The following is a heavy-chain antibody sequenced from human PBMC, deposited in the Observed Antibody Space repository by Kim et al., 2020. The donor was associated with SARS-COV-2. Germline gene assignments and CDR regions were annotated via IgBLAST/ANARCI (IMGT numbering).Heavy chain of an antibody. CDR2: INTDGTFS. CDR1: GFTFRIYW. Sequence: GGSLRLSCAASGFTFRIYWMHWVRQAPGKGLVWVSRINTDGTFSNYADSVRGRFTISRDLATNTVYLQMNSLRAEDTAVYFCAGAVGPTRNDFWGQGTL. D-gene: IGHD3-16*01. J-gene: IGHJ4*02. V-gene: IGHV3-74*01. CDR3: AGAVGPTRNDF.